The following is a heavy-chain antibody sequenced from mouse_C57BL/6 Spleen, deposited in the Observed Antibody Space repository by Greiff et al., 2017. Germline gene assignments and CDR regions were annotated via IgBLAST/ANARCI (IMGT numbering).Heavy chain of an antibody. V-gene: IGHV1-82*01. CDR1: GYAFSSSW. CDR3: ARGDSSGYVPFDY. D-gene: IGHD3-2*02. Sequence: VQLQQSGPELVKPGASVKISCKASGYAFSSSWMNWVKQRPGKGLEWIGRIYPGDGDTNYNGKFKGKATLTADKSSSTAYMQLSSLTSEDSAVYFCARGDSSGYVPFDYWGQGTTLTVSS. CDR2: IYPGDGDT. J-gene: IGHJ2*01.